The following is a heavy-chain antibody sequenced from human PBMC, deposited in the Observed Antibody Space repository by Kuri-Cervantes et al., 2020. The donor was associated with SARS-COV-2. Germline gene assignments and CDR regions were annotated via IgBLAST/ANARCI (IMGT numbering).Heavy chain of an antibody. V-gene: IGHV4-59*12. D-gene: IGHD2-2*02. CDR1: GGSFSGYY. Sequence: SQTLSLTCAVYGGSFSGYYWSWIRQPPGKGLEWIGYIYYSGSTNYNPSLKSRVTISLDKSKNQFSLKLSSVTAADTAVYYCASSHCSSTSCYKWALDYWGQGTLVTVSS. CDR3: ASSHCSSTSCYKWALDY. CDR2: IYYSGST. J-gene: IGHJ4*02.